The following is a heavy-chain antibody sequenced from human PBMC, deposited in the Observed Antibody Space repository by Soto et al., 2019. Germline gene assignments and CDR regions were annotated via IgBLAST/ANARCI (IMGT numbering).Heavy chain of an antibody. D-gene: IGHD3-10*01. CDR1: GFTFSSYA. J-gene: IGHJ6*02. Sequence: GGSLRLSCAASGFTFSSYAMSWVRQAPGKGLEWVSAISGSGGSTYYADSVKGRFTISRDNSKNTLYLQMNSLRAEDTAVYYCAKDYGYGSGRDYYGMDVWGQGTTVTVSS. CDR3: AKDYGYGSGRDYYGMDV. V-gene: IGHV3-23*01. CDR2: ISGSGGST.